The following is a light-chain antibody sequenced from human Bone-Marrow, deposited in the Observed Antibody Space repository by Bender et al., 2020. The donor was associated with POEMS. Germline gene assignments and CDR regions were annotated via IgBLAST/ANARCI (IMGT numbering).Light chain of an antibody. CDR2: EGS. J-gene: IGLJ3*02. CDR1: SSDFGSSNL. Sequence: QAALTQPASVSGSPGQSITISCTGTSSDFGSSNLVSWYQQVPGKAPKLMIYEGSKRPSGVSNRFSGSKSGNTASLTISGLQAEDEADYYCCSYAGSFTWVFGGGTKLTVL. V-gene: IGLV2-23*01. CDR3: CSYAGSFTWV.